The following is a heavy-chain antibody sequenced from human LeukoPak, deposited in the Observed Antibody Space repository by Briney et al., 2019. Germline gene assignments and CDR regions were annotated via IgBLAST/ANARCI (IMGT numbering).Heavy chain of an antibody. CDR1: GGTFSSYA. J-gene: IGHJ4*02. CDR2: IIPIFGTA. CDR3: ARVGGMIAAAGTFDY. D-gene: IGHD6-13*01. V-gene: IGHV1-69*13. Sequence: ASVKVSCKASGGTFSSYAISWVRQAPGQGLEWMGGIIPIFGTANYAQKFQGRVTITADESTSTAYMELSSLRSEDTAVYYCARVGGMIAAAGTFDYWGQGTLVTVSS.